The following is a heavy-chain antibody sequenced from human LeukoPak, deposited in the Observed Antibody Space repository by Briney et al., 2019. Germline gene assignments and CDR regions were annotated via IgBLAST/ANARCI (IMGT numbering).Heavy chain of an antibody. CDR3: ACPVVAARRYVRYFDY. V-gene: IGHV3-23*01. CDR2: ISGSGGST. J-gene: IGHJ4*02. D-gene: IGHD2-15*01. CDR1: GFTFSSYA. Sequence: GGSLRLSCAASGFTFSSYAMSWVRQAPGKGLEWVSAISGSGGSTYYADSVKGRFTISRDNSKNTLYLQMNSLRAEDTAVYYCACPVVAARRYVRYFDYWGQGTLVTVSS.